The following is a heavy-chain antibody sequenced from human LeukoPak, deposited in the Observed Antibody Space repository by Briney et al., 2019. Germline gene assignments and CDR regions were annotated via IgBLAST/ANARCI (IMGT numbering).Heavy chain of an antibody. V-gene: IGHV4-30-4*01. CDR3: ARSISTYYYDSSGYPYYFDY. CDR1: GGSISSGDYY. J-gene: IGHJ4*02. CDR2: IYYSGST. D-gene: IGHD3-22*01. Sequence: SETLSLTCTVSGGSISSGDYYWSWIRQPPGKGLEWIGYIYYSGSTYYNPSLKSRVTISVDTSKNQFSLKLSSVTAADTAVYHCARSISTYYYDSSGYPYYFDYWGQGTLVTVSS.